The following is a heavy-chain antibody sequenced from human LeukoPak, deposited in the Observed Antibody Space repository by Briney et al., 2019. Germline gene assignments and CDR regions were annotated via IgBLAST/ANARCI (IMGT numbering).Heavy chain of an antibody. J-gene: IGHJ4*02. Sequence: ASVKVSCKASGYTFTSYAMNWVRQAPGHGLEWMGWINNNTGNPTYAQGFTGRFVFSLDTSVSTAYLQISSLKAEDTAVYYCARVFTMIVVVPGYWGQGTLVTVSS. CDR2: INNNTGNP. D-gene: IGHD3-22*01. CDR3: ARVFTMIVVVPGY. V-gene: IGHV7-4-1*02. CDR1: GYTFTSYA.